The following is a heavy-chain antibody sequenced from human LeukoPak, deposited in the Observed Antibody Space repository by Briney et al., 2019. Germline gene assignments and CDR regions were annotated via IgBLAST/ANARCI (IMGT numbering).Heavy chain of an antibody. CDR1: GFTFSSYE. V-gene: IGHV3-66*01. J-gene: IGHJ4*02. CDR3: AREARDGYNRKIDY. D-gene: IGHD5-24*01. CDR2: IYSGGNT. Sequence: GASLTLSCAASGFTFSSYEMNWVRQAPGKGLEGVSLIYSGGNTYYADYVKGRFTISRDNSKNTLYLQMNSLRAEDTAVYYCAREARDGYNRKIDYWGQGTLVTVSS.